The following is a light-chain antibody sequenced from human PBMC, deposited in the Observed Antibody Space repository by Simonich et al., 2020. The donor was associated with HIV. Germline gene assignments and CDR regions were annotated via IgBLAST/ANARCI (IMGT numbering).Light chain of an antibody. CDR1: QSVSSSY. V-gene: IGKV3D-20*01. J-gene: IGKJ4*01. CDR2: DAS. Sequence: EIVLTQSPGTLSLFPGERATLSCRASQSVSSSYLAWYQQKPGLAPRLLIYDASSRATSIPDRFSGSGSGTDFTLTISRLEPEDFAVYYCQQYGGTFGGGTKVEIK. CDR3: QQYGGT.